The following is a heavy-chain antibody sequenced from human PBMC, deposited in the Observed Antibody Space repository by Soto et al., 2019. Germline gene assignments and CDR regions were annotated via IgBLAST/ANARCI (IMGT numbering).Heavy chain of an antibody. J-gene: IGHJ6*02. D-gene: IGHD5-18*01. V-gene: IGHV1-3*01. Sequence: ASVKVSCKASGYTFTSYAMHWVRQAPGQRLEWMGWINAGNGNTKYSQKFQGRVTITRDTSASTAYMELSSLRSEDTAVYYCAGPLYSYGQYYYYYGMDVWGQGTTVTVSS. CDR1: GYTFTSYA. CDR2: INAGNGNT. CDR3: AGPLYSYGQYYYYYGMDV.